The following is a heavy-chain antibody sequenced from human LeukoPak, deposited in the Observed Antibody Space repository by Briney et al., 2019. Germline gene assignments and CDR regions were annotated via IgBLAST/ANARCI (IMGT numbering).Heavy chain of an antibody. CDR3: ARPFEYSSSWGAFDY. D-gene: IGHD6-6*01. Sequence: GASVKVSCKASGYTFTSYAISWVRQAPGQGLEWMGGIIPIFGTANYAQKFQGRVTITADKSTSTAYMELSSLRSEDTAVYYCARPFEYSSSWGAFDYWGQGTLVTVSS. J-gene: IGHJ4*02. CDR2: IIPIFGTA. CDR1: GYTFTSYA. V-gene: IGHV1-69*06.